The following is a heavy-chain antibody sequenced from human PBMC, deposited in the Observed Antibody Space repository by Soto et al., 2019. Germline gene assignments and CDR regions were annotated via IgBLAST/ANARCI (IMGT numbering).Heavy chain of an antibody. CDR1: GGSISSYY. J-gene: IGHJ6*02. CDR2: IYYSGST. CDR3: ARDVDVEGSGSPYGMDV. Sequence: SETLSLTCTVSGGSISSYYWSWIRQPPGKGLEWIGYIYYSGSTNYNPSLKSRVTISVDTSKNQFSLKLSSVTAADTAVYYCARDVDVEGSGSPYGMDVWGPGTTVTVSS. V-gene: IGHV4-59*01. D-gene: IGHD3-10*01.